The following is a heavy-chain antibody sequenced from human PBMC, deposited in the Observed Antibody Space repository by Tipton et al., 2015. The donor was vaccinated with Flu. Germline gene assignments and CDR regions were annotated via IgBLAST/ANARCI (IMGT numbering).Heavy chain of an antibody. CDR3: ARGSGSGTFMIFDL. D-gene: IGHD3-10*01. Sequence: LRLSCTVSGGSLSSYYWSWIRQPAGKGLEWIGRIYTSGATNYNPSLKSRLTMSVDASKQQFSLKLSSVTAADTAVYYCARGSGSGTFMIFDLWGQGTLVTVSS. V-gene: IGHV4-4*07. J-gene: IGHJ4*02. CDR1: GGSLSSYY. CDR2: IYTSGAT.